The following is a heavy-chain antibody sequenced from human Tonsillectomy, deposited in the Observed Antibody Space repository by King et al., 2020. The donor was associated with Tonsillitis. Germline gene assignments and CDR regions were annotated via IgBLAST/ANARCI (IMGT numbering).Heavy chain of an antibody. CDR3: AVCGGNAFLPDYSGMDV. D-gene: IGHD3-16*01. V-gene: IGHV1-2*02. Sequence: QLVQSGAEVKKPGASMKVSCKASGYTFTGFYLHWVRQAPGQGLDWMGWINPNTGGTVFAQKFQGRVTMTRDTSISTAYMELSSLRSDDTAMYYCAVCGGNAFLPDYSGMDVWGQGTTVVVSS. CDR2: INPNTGGT. CDR1: GYTFTGFY. J-gene: IGHJ6*02.